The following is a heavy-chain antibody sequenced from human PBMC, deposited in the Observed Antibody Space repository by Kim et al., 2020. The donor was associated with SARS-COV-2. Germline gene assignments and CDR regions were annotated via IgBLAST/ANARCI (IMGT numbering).Heavy chain of an antibody. D-gene: IGHD6-13*01. CDR2: IYTSGST. Sequence: SETLSHTCTVSGGSISSYYWSWIRQPAGNGLEWIGHIYTSGSTKYNPSLKSRVTMSVDTSKNQFSLKLSSVTAADTAVYYCARRAAGTYYFDYWGQGTLVTVSS. CDR1: GGSISSYY. CDR3: ARRAAGTYYFDY. V-gene: IGHV4-4*07. J-gene: IGHJ4*02.